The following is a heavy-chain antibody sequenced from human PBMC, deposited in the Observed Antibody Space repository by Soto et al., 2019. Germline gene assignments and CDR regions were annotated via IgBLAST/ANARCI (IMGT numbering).Heavy chain of an antibody. CDR2: IYYSGST. D-gene: IGHD2-2*01. CDR3: ARAAYQTDYFDS. Sequence: SETLSLTCTVSGGSISSYYWSWIRQPPGKGLEWIGYIYYSGSTNYNPSLKSRVTISVDTSKNQFSLKLSSVNSLRVEDTATYFCARAAYQTDYFDSWGQGTLVTVSS. CDR1: GGSISSYY. J-gene: IGHJ4*02. V-gene: IGHV4-59*08.